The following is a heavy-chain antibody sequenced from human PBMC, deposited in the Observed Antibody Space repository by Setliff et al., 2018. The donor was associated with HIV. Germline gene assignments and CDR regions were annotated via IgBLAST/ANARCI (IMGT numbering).Heavy chain of an antibody. Sequence: ASVKVSCKASGGTFSSYAISWVRQAPGQGLEWMGWISASNGNTNYAQKLQGRLTLTTDTSTSTAYMELRSLRSDDTAVYYCARDKGYSYGTYGAFDIWGQGTMVTVSS. CDR3: ARDKGYSYGTYGAFDI. CDR1: GGTFSSYA. CDR2: ISASNGNT. D-gene: IGHD5-18*01. J-gene: IGHJ3*02. V-gene: IGHV1-18*01.